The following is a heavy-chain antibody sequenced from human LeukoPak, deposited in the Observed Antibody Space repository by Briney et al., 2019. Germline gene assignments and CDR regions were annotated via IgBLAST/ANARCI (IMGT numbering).Heavy chain of an antibody. CDR3: AKDKDYYGSGSYWNY. Sequence: GGSLRLSCAASGFTVSSNYMSWVRQAPGKGLEWVSAISGSGGSTYYADSVKGRFTISRDNSKNTLYLQMNSLRAEDTAVYYCAKDKDYYGSGSYWNYWGQGTLVTVSS. D-gene: IGHD3-10*01. CDR1: GFTVSSNY. CDR2: ISGSGGST. V-gene: IGHV3-23*01. J-gene: IGHJ4*02.